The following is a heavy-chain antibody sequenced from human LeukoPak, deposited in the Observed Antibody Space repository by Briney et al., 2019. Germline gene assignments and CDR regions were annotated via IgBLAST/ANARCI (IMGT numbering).Heavy chain of an antibody. CDR3: AKDLGYCSGGSCHTTDAFDI. D-gene: IGHD2-15*01. Sequence: GGSLRLSCAASGFTFSSYAMSWVRQAPGKGLEWVSGISGSGGNTYYADSVKGRFTISRDNSKNTLYLQMNSLRAEDTAVYYCAKDLGYCSGGSCHTTDAFDIWGQGTMVTVSS. V-gene: IGHV3-23*01. CDR2: ISGSGGNT. J-gene: IGHJ3*02. CDR1: GFTFSSYA.